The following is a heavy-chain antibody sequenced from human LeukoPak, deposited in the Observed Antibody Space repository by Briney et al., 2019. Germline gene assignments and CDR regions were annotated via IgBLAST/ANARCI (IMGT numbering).Heavy chain of an antibody. Sequence: GGSLRLSCAASAFSFSSYAMSWVRQAPGKGLEWVSTISASGGNTYYADSVKGRFTISRDTSKNTLYLQMNSLRAEDTAVYYCAKLYGSSRNLDYWGQGTLVTVSS. J-gene: IGHJ4*02. CDR3: AKLYGSSRNLDY. CDR1: AFSFSSYA. D-gene: IGHD1-14*01. CDR2: ISASGGNT. V-gene: IGHV3-23*01.